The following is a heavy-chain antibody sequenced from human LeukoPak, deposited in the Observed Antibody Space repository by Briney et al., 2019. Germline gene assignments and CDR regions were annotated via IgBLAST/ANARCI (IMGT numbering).Heavy chain of an antibody. Sequence: PSETLSLTCAVSGGSISSSNWWSWVRQPPGKGLEWIGEIYHSGSTNYNPSLKSRVTISVDKSKNQFSLKLSSVTAADTAVYYCARDCSGGSCYSFDYWGQGTLVTVSS. D-gene: IGHD2-15*01. CDR2: IYHSGST. CDR3: ARDCSGGSCYSFDY. V-gene: IGHV4-4*02. CDR1: GGSISSSNW. J-gene: IGHJ4*02.